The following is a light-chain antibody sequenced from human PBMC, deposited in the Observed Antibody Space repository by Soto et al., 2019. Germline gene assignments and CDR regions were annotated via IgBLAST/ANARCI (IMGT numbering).Light chain of an antibody. CDR1: QSVTGSY. J-gene: IGKJ4*01. V-gene: IGKV3D-20*02. CDR2: GAS. Sequence: EIVLTQSPGTLSLSPGERATLSCRASQSVTGSYLAWYQQKPGQAPRLLIYGASSRATGIPDTFSGSGSGTDFTLTISRLEPEDFAVYYCQQRSNFLTFGGGTKVEIK. CDR3: QQRSNFLT.